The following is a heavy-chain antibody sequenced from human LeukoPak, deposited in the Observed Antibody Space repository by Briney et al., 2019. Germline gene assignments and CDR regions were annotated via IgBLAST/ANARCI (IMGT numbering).Heavy chain of an antibody. Sequence: GESLRLSCVASGFTFSGYGMSWVRQAPGKGLEWVSGVSGNGGTTYYADSVKGRFTISRDNSKNTLYLQMNSLRAEDTAVYYCARAPQYQLIDYWGQGTLVTVSS. CDR3: ARAPQYQLIDY. D-gene: IGHD1-1*01. V-gene: IGHV3-23*01. CDR2: VSGNGGTT. J-gene: IGHJ4*02. CDR1: GFTFSGYG.